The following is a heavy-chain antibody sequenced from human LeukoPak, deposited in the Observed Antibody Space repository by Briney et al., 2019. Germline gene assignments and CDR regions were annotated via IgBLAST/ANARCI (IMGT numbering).Heavy chain of an antibody. J-gene: IGHJ4*02. CDR1: GYTFTSYY. D-gene: IGHD3-22*01. CDR3: AREVYYYDSSGYSVDY. CDR2: INPSGGST. Sequence: ASVKVSCKASGYTFTSYYMHWVRQAPGQGLEWMGIINPSGGSTSYAQKFQGRVTMTRDTSTSTVYMELSSLRSEDTAVYYCAREVYYYDSSGYSVDYWGQGTLVTVSS. V-gene: IGHV1-46*01.